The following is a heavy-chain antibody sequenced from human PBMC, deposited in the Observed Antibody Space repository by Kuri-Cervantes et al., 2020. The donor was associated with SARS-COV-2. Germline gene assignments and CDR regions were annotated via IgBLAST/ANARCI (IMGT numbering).Heavy chain of an antibody. D-gene: IGHD6-13*01. CDR2: IDPSDSYT. CDR1: GYSFTSYW. V-gene: IGHV5-10-1*01. J-gene: IGHJ4*02. Sequence: GESLKISCKGSGYSFTSYWISWVRQMPGKGLEWMGRIDPSDSYTNCSPSFQGHVTISADKSISAAYLQWSSLKASDTAMYYCARRLAAGVDYWGQGTLVTVSS. CDR3: ARRLAAGVDY.